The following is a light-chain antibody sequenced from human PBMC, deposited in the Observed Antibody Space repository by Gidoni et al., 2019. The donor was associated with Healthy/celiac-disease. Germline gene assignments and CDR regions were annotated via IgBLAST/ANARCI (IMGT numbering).Light chain of an antibody. CDR3: SSYTSISVVV. V-gene: IGLV2-14*01. CDR2: DVS. CDR1: SSDVGGYNY. J-gene: IGLJ2*01. Sequence: QSALTQPASVSGSPGQSITISCTGTSSDVGGYNYVSLYQQHPGKAPKLIIYDVSNRPSGVSNLFSGSKSGNTASLTISVLQADDDADYYCSSYTSISVVVFGGGTKLTV.